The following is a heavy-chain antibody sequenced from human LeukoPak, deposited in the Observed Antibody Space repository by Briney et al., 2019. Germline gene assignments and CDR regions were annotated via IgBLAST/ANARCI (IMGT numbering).Heavy chain of an antibody. D-gene: IGHD1-26*01. CDR2: INGDGSSR. J-gene: IGHJ4*02. V-gene: IGHV3-74*01. CDR1: GFTFSSYW. CDR3: ARDQAVGSTRDS. Sequence: QPGGSLRLSCAASGFTFSSYWMHWVRQPLGKGLVWVSRINGDGSSRIYADSVKGRFTISRDNAKNTVYLQMTSLRAEDTAVYYCARDQAVGSTRDSWGQGTLVTVSS.